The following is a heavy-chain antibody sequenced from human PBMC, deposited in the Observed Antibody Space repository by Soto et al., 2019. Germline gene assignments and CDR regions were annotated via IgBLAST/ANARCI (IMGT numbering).Heavy chain of an antibody. J-gene: IGHJ4*02. CDR3: AKVGEMATIEAYFDY. CDR2: ISGSGGST. CDR1: GFTFSIYA. D-gene: IGHD5-12*01. V-gene: IGHV3-23*01. Sequence: GGSLRLSCAASGFTFSIYAMSWVRQAPGKGLEWVSAISGSGGSTYYADSVKGRFTISRDNSKNTLYLQMNSLRAEDTAVYYCAKVGEMATIEAYFDYWGQGTLVTVSS.